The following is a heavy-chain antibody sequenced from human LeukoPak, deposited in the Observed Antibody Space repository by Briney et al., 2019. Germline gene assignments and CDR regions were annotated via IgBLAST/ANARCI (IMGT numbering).Heavy chain of an antibody. V-gene: IGHV4-4*02. CDR1: GGSISSSNW. Sequence: SETLSLTCAASGGSISSSNWWSWVRQPPGKGLEWIGEIYHSGSTNYNPSLKSRVTISVDKSKNQFSLKLSSVTAADTAVYYCARARYFDVDRGADFDYWGQGTLVTVSS. CDR2: IYHSGST. CDR3: ARARYFDVDRGADFDY. J-gene: IGHJ4*02. D-gene: IGHD3-9*01.